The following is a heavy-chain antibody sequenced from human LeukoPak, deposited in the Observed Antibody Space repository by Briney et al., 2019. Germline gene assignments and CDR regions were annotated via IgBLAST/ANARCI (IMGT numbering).Heavy chain of an antibody. V-gene: IGHV4-4*02. D-gene: IGHD1-26*01. CDR3: ARVSARGRNYFDY. J-gene: IGHJ4*02. CDR2: IYHSGST. CDR1: GGSISSSNW. Sequence: SETLSLTCAVSGGSISSSNWWSLVRQPPGKGLELIGEIYHSGSTNYNPSLKSRVTISVDRSKNQFSLKLSSVTAADTAVYYCARVSARGRNYFDYWGQGTLVTVSS.